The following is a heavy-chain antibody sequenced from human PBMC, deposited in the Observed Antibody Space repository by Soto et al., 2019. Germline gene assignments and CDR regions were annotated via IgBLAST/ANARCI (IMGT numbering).Heavy chain of an antibody. CDR3: ARDFVVGGPTINYYYGMDV. V-gene: IGHV3-66*01. Sequence: PGGSLRLSCAASGFTVSSNYMSWVRQAPGKGLEWISIIYSAGNTYYADSVKGRFTISRDNSKNTLYLQMNSLGAEDTAVYYCARDFVVGGPTINYYYGMDVWGXGTTVTVSS. D-gene: IGHD1-26*01. CDR1: GFTVSSNY. CDR2: IYSAGNT. J-gene: IGHJ6*02.